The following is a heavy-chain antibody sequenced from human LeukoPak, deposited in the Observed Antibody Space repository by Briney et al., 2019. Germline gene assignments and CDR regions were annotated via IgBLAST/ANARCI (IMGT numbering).Heavy chain of an antibody. J-gene: IGHJ4*02. CDR3: AKDWGSGSYAIGD. CDR2: IRYDGSDK. V-gene: IGHV3-30*02. D-gene: IGHD1-26*01. CDR1: GFTSRPN. Sequence: TGGSLRLSCAASGFTSRPNIHWVRQAPGKGLEWVSFIRYDGSDKYYADSVKGRFTISRDNSKNTLYLQMSSLRAEDMAVYYCAKDWGSGSYAIGDWGQGTLVTVSS.